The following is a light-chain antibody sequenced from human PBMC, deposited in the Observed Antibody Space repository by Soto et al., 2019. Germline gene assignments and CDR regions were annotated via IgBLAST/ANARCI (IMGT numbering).Light chain of an antibody. CDR3: CSCAGSGTLV. Sequence: QSVLTQPASVSGSPGQSITISCTGTSSDVGSYNLVSWYQQHPDKAPKLMIYEVSRRPSGVSNRFSASKSGNTASLTISGLQAEDEADYYCCSCAGSGTLVFGGGTKLTVL. CDR1: SSDVGSYNL. CDR2: EVS. V-gene: IGLV2-23*02. J-gene: IGLJ2*01.